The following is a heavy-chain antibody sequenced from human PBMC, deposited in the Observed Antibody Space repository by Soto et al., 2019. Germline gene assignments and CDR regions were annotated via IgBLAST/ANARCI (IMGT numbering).Heavy chain of an antibody. Sequence: SETLSLTCAVYGGSFSGYYWSWIRQPPGKGLEWIGEINHSGSTNYNPSLKSRVTISVDTSKNQFSLKLSSVTAADTAVYYCARASNYDFWSGYYRAPLYYYGMDVWGQG. CDR2: INHSGST. V-gene: IGHV4-34*01. J-gene: IGHJ6*02. CDR3: ARASNYDFWSGYYRAPLYYYGMDV. D-gene: IGHD3-3*01. CDR1: GGSFSGYY.